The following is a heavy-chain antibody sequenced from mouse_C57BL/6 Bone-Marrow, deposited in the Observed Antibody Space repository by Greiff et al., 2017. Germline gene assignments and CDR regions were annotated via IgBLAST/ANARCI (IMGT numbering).Heavy chain of an antibody. CDR3: SRDSNYSGYFDY. Sequence: VQLQQSGAELVRPGTSVKVSCKASGYAFTNYLIEWVKQRPGQGLEWIGVINPGSGGTNYNEKFKGKATLTADKSSSTAYMELSSLTSEDSAVYFCSRDSNYSGYFDYCGQGTTLTGSS. CDR1: GYAFTNYL. D-gene: IGHD2-5*01. J-gene: IGHJ2*01. V-gene: IGHV1-54*01. CDR2: INPGSGGT.